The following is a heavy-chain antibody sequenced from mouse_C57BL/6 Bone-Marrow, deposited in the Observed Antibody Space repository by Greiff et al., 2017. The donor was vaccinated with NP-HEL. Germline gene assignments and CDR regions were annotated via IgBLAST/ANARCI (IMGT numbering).Heavy chain of an antibody. J-gene: IGHJ4*01. CDR1: GFTFSSYA. CDR2: ISDGGSYT. D-gene: IGHD2-1*01. CDR3: ARKDGNYDAMDY. V-gene: IGHV5-4*01. Sequence: EVQVVESGGGLVKPGGSLKLSCAASGFTFSSYAMSWVRQTPEKRLEWVATISDGGSYTYYPDNVKGRFTISRDDAKNNLYLQMSHLKSEDTAMYYCARKDGNYDAMDYWGQGTSVTVSS.